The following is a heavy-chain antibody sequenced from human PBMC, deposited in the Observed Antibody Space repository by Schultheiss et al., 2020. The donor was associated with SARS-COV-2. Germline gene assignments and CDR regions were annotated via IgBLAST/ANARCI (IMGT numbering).Heavy chain of an antibody. D-gene: IGHD4-17*01. CDR2: IKQDGSEK. J-gene: IGHJ4*02. CDR3: ARDPYGDFGYFDY. V-gene: IGHV3-7*01. CDR1: GFTFSSYW. Sequence: GGSLRLSCAASGFTFSSYWMSWVRQAPGKGLEWVANIKQDGSEKYYVDSVKGRFTISRDNAKNSLYLQMNSLRAEDTAVYYCARDPYGDFGYFDYWGQGTLFTVSS.